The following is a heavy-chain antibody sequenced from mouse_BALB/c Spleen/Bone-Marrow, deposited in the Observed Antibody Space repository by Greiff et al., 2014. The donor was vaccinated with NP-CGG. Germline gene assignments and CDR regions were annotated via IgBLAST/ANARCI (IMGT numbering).Heavy chain of an antibody. D-gene: IGHD2-14*01. CDR2: IWGYGST. J-gene: IGHJ4*01. V-gene: IGHV2-3*01. CDR3: AKQDYYRYDYAMDY. CDR1: GFSLTNYG. Sequence: VQLQESGTGLVAPSQSLSITCTVSGFSLTNYGVSWVRQPPGKGLEWLGVIWGYGSTNYHSALISRLSVSKDNSKSQVFLKLNRLQTDDTSTYYCAKQDYYRYDYAMDYWGQGTLVTVSS.